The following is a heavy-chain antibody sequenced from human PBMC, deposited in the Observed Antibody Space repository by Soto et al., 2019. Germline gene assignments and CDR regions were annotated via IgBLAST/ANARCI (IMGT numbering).Heavy chain of an antibody. CDR3: VKGPPKVTSDY. D-gene: IGHD4-17*01. CDR1: GFTFSSYA. J-gene: IGHJ4*02. CDR2: ISSNGGST. Sequence: GGSLRLSCSASGFTFSSYAMHWVRQAPGKGLEYVSAISSNGGSTYYADSVKGRFTISRDNSKNTLYLQMSSLRAEDTAVYYCVKGPPKVTSDYWGQGTLVTVSS. V-gene: IGHV3-64D*08.